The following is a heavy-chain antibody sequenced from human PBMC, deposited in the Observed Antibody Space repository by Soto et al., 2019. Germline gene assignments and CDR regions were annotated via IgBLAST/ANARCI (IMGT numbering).Heavy chain of an antibody. V-gene: IGHV3-30-3*01. CDR1: GFSFSISP. Sequence: PGGSLRLSCAASGFSFSISPMHWVRHAPGKGPEWVALISYDGTNKFYADSVKGRFTISRDNSKSTLYLQVDSLRPEDAAAYYCARDPKTSGGQHWAFNYFDSWGQGTLVTVSS. D-gene: IGHD7-27*01. J-gene: IGHJ4*02. CDR3: ARDPKTSGGQHWAFNYFDS. CDR2: ISYDGTNK.